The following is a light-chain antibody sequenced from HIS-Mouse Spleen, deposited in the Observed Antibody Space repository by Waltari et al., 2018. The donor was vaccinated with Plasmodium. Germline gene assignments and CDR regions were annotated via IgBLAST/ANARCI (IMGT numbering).Light chain of an antibody. J-gene: IGKJ3*01. V-gene: IGKV3-15*01. CDR2: GAS. CDR1: LPKQYA. Sequence: PPSVSVSPGQTARITCSGDALPKQYAYWYQQKPGQAPRLLIYGASTRATGIPARFSGSGSGTEFTLTISSLQSEDFAVYYCQQYNNWSFTFGPGTKVDIK. CDR3: QQYNNWSFT.